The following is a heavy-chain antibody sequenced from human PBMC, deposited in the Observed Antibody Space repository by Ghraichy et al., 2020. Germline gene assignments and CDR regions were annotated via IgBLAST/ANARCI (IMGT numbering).Heavy chain of an antibody. CDR3: ARYLDHTLDY. Sequence: GESLNISCAASGFTFSSYAMHWVRQAPGKGLEYVSAISSNGGSTYYANSVKGRFTIFRDNSKNTLYLQMGSLRAEDMAVYYCARYLDHTLDYWGQGTLVTVSS. D-gene: IGHD1-1*01. CDR2: ISSNGGST. CDR1: GFTFSSYA. V-gene: IGHV3-64*01. J-gene: IGHJ4*02.